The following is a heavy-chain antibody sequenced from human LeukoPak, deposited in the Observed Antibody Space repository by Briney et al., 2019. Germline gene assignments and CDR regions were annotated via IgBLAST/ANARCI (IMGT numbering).Heavy chain of an antibody. J-gene: IGHJ5*02. CDR3: ARHDPDRYSGYDFSWFDP. D-gene: IGHD5-12*01. V-gene: IGHV4-4*02. Sequence: PSGTLSLTCAVSGGSISSNHWWSWVRQPPGKGLEWIGEVFHSGSTYYNPSLKSRVTISVDTSKNQFSLKLSSVTAADTAVYYCARHDPDRYSGYDFSWFDPWGQGTLVTVSS. CDR1: GGSISSNHW. CDR2: VFHSGST.